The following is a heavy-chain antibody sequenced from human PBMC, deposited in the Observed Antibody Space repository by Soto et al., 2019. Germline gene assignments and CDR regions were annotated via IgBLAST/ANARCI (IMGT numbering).Heavy chain of an antibody. J-gene: IGHJ4*02. V-gene: IGHV3-23*01. CDR2: ISGGGGST. CDR1: GFTFSSYA. D-gene: IGHD1-1*01. Sequence: EVQLLESGGGLVQPGGSLRLSCAASGFTFSSYAMSWVRQAPGKGLEWVSAISGGGGSTYYADSVKGRFTISRDNSKNTLNLQMNGLRSEATAVYYCGKEELERQGSGFDYWGQGTLVTVSS. CDR3: GKEELERQGSGFDY.